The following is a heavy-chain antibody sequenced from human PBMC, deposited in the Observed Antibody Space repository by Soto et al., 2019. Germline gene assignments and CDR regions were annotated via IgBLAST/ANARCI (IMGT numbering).Heavy chain of an antibody. CDR2: ISSDGSKN. CDR3: AKERMGNYFGLAV. D-gene: IGHD3-10*01. CDR1: GFTFTTYG. V-gene: IGHV3-30*18. J-gene: IGHJ6*01. Sequence: QVQLVESGGGVVQPGRSLRLSCAASGFTFTTYGIHWVRQAPGKGLEWVAVISSDGSKNYFADSVRGRFTISRDNSKNTVYLQITHVRAEDTAVYYCAKERMGNYFGLAVWGQGTTVVVSS.